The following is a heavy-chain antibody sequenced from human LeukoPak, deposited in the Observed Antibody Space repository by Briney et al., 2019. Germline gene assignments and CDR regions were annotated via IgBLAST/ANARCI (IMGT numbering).Heavy chain of an antibody. Sequence: GGSLRLSCAASGFTFSSYAMSWVRQAPGKGLEWVSGISGSGDNTYYAGSVKGRFAISRDNSKNTLYVQVNSLGTEDTAAYYCAKGSYYDSSGSFYFDYWGQGTLVTVSS. D-gene: IGHD3-22*01. CDR1: GFTFSSYA. J-gene: IGHJ4*02. V-gene: IGHV3-23*01. CDR3: AKGSYYDSSGSFYFDY. CDR2: ISGSGDNT.